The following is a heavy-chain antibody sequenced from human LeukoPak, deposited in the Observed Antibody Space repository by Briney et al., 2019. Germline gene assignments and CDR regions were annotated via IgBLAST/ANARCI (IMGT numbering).Heavy chain of an antibody. V-gene: IGHV3-21*01. Sequence: GRSLRLAWAAARSTFSIYSTNWVRQAPGKGLEWVSSISISGSYIYYAASVKGRFTISRDNAKNTLYSQMNSLRAEDTAVYYCAKDRRRDDVLTGSFSDWGQGTLVTVSS. CDR1: RSTFSIYS. D-gene: IGHD3-9*01. CDR3: AKDRRRDDVLTGSFSD. CDR2: ISISGSYI. J-gene: IGHJ4*02.